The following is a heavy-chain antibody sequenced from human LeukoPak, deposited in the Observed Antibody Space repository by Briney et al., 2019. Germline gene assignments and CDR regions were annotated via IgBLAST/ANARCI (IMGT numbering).Heavy chain of an antibody. CDR2: MNPNRGNT. CDR1: GYTFTSYD. J-gene: IGHJ4*02. CDR3: ARETLSYDILTGYYKAIDY. Sequence: ASVKVSCKASGYTFTSYDIYWVRQATGQGLEWMGWMNPNRGNTGYAQKFEGRVTMTRNTSISTAYMELSSLRSEDTAVYYCARETLSYDILTGYYKAIDYWGQGTLVTVSS. V-gene: IGHV1-8*01. D-gene: IGHD3-9*01.